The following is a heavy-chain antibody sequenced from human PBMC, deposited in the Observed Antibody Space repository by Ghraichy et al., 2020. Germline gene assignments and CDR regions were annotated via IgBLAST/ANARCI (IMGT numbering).Heavy chain of an antibody. Sequence: GGSLRLSCAASGFTFSSYAMHWVRQAPGKGLEWLTVILHDGSNQWYADSVKGRFTISRDNSKTTLYLQMNSLRTEDTAVYYCTKDEPTTTVGTKAGAFDIWGQGTTVTVSS. CDR2: ILHDGSNQ. CDR3: TKDEPTTTVGTKAGAFDI. CDR1: GFTFSSYA. V-gene: IGHV3-30*18. D-gene: IGHD1-1*01. J-gene: IGHJ3*02.